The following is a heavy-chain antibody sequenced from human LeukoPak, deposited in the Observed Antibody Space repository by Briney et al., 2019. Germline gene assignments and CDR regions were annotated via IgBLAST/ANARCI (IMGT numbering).Heavy chain of an antibody. CDR1: GFTFSSYA. J-gene: IGHJ3*02. CDR3: AREGRDYDILTGYYPGVGAFDI. CDR2: ISYDGSNK. V-gene: IGHV3-30-3*01. D-gene: IGHD3-9*01. Sequence: GGSLRLSCAASGFTFSSYAMHWVRQAPGKGLEWVAVISYDGSNKYYADSVKGRFTISRDNSKNTLYLQMNSLRAEDTAVYYCAREGRDYDILTGYYPGVGAFDIWGQGTMVTVSS.